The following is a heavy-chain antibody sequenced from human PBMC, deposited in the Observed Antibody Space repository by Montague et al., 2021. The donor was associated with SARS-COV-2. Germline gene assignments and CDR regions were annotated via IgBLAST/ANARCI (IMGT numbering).Heavy chain of an antibody. V-gene: IGHV4-34*01. D-gene: IGHD3-10*01. J-gene: IGHJ4*02. Sequence: SETLSLTCAVYGGSFSGYYWNWIRQPPGKGLEWIGEINHSGSTNYNPSLKSRVTMSVDTSKNQFSLKLSSVTAADTAVYYCARGARQGYGLLLGSLDSWGQGTLVTVSS. CDR2: INHSGST. CDR1: GGSFSGYY. CDR3: ARGARQGYGLLLGSLDS.